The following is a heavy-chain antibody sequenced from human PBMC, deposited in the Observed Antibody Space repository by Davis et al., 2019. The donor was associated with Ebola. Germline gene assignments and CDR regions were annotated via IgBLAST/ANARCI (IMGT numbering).Heavy chain of an antibody. CDR3: AREAGIAARLIFYYYGMDV. V-gene: IGHV3-33*08. J-gene: IGHJ6*04. CDR1: EFTFSSYG. CDR2: IWYDGSNK. Sequence: SLNISCAASEFTFSSYGMHWVRQAPGKGLELVAVIWYDGSNKYYADSVKGRFTISSDNSKNTLYLQMNSLRAEDTAVYYCAREAGIAARLIFYYYGMDVWGKGTTVTVSS. D-gene: IGHD6-6*01.